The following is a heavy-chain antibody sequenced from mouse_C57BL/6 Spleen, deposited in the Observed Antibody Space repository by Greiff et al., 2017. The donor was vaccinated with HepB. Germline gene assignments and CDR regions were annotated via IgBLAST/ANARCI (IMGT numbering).Heavy chain of an antibody. CDR1: GYTFTSYG. CDR2: IYPRSGNT. D-gene: IGHD2-3*01. V-gene: IGHV1-81*01. Sequence: QVQLQQSGAELARPGASVKLSCKASGYTFTSYGISWVKQRTGQGLEWIGEIYPRSGNTYYNEKFKGKATLTADKSSSTAYMELRSLTSEDSAVYFCAREGLLRRENAMDYWGQGTTVTVSS. CDR3: AREGLLRRENAMDY. J-gene: IGHJ4*01.